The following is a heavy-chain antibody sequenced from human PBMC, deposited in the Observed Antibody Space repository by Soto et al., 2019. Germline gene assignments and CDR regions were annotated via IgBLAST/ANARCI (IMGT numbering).Heavy chain of an antibody. Sequence: QVQLVQSGAEVKKPGASVKVSCRASGYTFTRYSIIWVPQAPGQKIEWMGWINVGTGRTEYSQRTQGRVTITRDTSASTAYIELNNLSSEDTAVYYCARGGVDTSAWYGGDYWGQGTQVVVSS. CDR3: ARGGVDTSAWYGGDY. CDR2: INVGTGRT. J-gene: IGHJ4*02. D-gene: IGHD6-19*01. V-gene: IGHV1-3*01. CDR1: GYTFTRYS.